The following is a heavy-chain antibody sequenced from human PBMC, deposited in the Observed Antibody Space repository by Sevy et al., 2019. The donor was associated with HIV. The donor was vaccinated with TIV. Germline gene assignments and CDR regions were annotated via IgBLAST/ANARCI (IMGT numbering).Heavy chain of an antibody. Sequence: GESLKISCKGSGYSFTSYWIGWVRQMPGKGPEWMGIIYPGDSDTRDRPSFQGQVTISADKSTSTAYVQWNTLQASDTAIYYCARHGISTSRYYYINYPMDVWGQGTTVTVS. V-gene: IGHV5-51*01. CDR1: GYSFTSYW. CDR2: IYPGDSDT. CDR3: ARHGISTSRYYYINYPMDV. J-gene: IGHJ6*02. D-gene: IGHD2-2*01.